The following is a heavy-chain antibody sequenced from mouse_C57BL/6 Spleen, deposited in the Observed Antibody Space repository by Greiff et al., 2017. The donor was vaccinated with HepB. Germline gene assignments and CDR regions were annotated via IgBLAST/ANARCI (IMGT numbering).Heavy chain of an antibody. CDR3: GYGSSYGDYAMDD. J-gene: IGHJ4*01. Sequence: QVQLQQSGPELVKPGASVKISCKASGYAFSSSWMNWVKQRPGKGLEWIGRIYPGDGDTNYNGKFKGKATLTADKSSSTAYMQLSSLTSENSAVYFCGYGSSYGDYAMDDGGRGTSVTVSS. V-gene: IGHV1-82*01. CDR2: IYPGDGDT. CDR1: GYAFSSSW. D-gene: IGHD1-1*01.